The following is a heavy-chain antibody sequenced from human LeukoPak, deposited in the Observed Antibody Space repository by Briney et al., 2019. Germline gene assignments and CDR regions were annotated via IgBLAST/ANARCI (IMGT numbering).Heavy chain of an antibody. Sequence: PGGSLRLSCAASGFTVSSIHMVWVRRAPGKGLEWVSTISGGGGSTYYADSVKGRFTISRDNSKNTLYLQVNSLRAEDTAVYYCAKGGKWDVTPFDYWGQGTLVTVSS. J-gene: IGHJ4*02. CDR2: ISGGGGST. CDR1: GFTVSSIH. V-gene: IGHV3-23*01. CDR3: AKGGKWDVTPFDY. D-gene: IGHD1-26*01.